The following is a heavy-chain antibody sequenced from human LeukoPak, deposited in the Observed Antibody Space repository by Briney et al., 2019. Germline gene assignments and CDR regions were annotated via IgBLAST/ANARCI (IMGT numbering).Heavy chain of an antibody. CDR1: GGSISSSSYY. CDR2: IYYSGST. V-gene: IGHV4-39*01. D-gene: IGHD3-10*01. CDR3: ARHGSITSGHYGMDV. J-gene: IGHJ6*02. Sequence: PSETLSLTCTVSGGSISSSSYYWGWIRQPPGKGLEWIGSIYYSGSTYYNPSLKSRVTISVDTSKNQFSLKLSSVTAADTAVYYCARHGSITSGHYGMDVWGQGTTVTVSS.